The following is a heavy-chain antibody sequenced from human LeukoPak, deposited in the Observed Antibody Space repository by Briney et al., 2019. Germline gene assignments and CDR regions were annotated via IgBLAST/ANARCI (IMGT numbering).Heavy chain of an antibody. V-gene: IGHV4-39*07. J-gene: IGHJ4*02. Sequence: SETLSLTCTVSGGSISSSSYYWGGIRQPPGKRLEWIGNIYYSGSTYYNPSLKSRVTISVDTSKNQFSLKLSSVTAADTAVYYCARGGLGYCSGGSCFLDYWGQGTLVTVSS. CDR2: IYYSGST. CDR3: ARGGLGYCSGGSCFLDY. CDR1: GGSISSSSYY. D-gene: IGHD2-15*01.